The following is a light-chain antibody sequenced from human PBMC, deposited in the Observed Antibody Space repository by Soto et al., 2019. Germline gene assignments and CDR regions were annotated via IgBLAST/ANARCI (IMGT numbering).Light chain of an antibody. CDR2: EVN. CDR1: RSDIGDSNF. Sequence: QSVLTQPAPVSGSPGQSVTISCTGPRSDIGDSNFISWYQHPPGKAPRLLIYEVNNRPSGVSKRFSGSKAGNTASLTISGLLDDDEADYFCASFRSGTILVFGSGTKVTVL. V-gene: IGLV2-14*01. CDR3: ASFRSGTILV. J-gene: IGLJ1*01.